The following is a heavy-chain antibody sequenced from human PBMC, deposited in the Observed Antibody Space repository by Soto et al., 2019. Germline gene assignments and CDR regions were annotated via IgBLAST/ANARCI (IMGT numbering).Heavy chain of an antibody. CDR3: ARHCEEAAAGTHNWFDP. Sequence: TGESLKISCKGSGYSFTSYWIGWVRQMPGKGLEWMGIIYPGDSDTRYSPSFQGQVTISADKSISTAYLQWSSLKASDTAMYYCARHCEEAAAGTHNWFDPWGQGTLVTVSS. D-gene: IGHD6-13*01. CDR2: IYPGDSDT. V-gene: IGHV5-51*01. J-gene: IGHJ5*02. CDR1: GYSFTSYW.